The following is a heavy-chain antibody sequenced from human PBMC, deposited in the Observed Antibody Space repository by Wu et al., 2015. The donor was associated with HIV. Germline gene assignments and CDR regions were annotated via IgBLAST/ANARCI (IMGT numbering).Heavy chain of an antibody. Sequence: QVQLVQSGAEVKKPGASVKVSCKASGYTFTSYYMHWVRQAPGQGLEWMGIINPSGGSTSYAQKFQGRVTMTRDTSTSTVYLELSSLRSEDTAVYYCARDWGSIAVAGTSKYFDYWGQGTLVTVSS. V-gene: IGHV1-46*01. D-gene: IGHD6-19*01. CDR3: ARDWGSIAVAGTSKYFDY. CDR2: INPSGGST. J-gene: IGHJ4*02. CDR1: GYTFTSYY.